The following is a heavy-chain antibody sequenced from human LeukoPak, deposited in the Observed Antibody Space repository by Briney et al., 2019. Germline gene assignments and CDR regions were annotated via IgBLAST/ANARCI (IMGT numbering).Heavy chain of an antibody. CDR1: GFTFSSYS. Sequence: GGSLRLSCAASGFTFSSYSMNWVRQAPGKGLEWVSYISSSSSTIYYADSVKGRFTISRDNAKNSLYLQINSLRVEDTAVYYCVKDTPTTGYHLDSWGREPWSPSPQ. V-gene: IGHV3-48*01. CDR2: ISSSSSTI. D-gene: IGHD1-1*01. CDR3: VKDTPTTGYHLDS. J-gene: IGHJ4*02.